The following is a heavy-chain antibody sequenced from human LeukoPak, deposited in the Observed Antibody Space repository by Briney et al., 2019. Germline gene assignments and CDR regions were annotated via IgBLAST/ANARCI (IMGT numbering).Heavy chain of an antibody. J-gene: IGHJ6*03. CDR2: ITSDGGRT. CDR3: ARSRGLDVHYYYYMDV. D-gene: IGHD3-10*01. CDR1: GFTFSCYA. Sequence: GGSLTLSCAASGFTFSCYAVHWVRQAPGKGLEYVSAITSDGGRTYYANSVKGRFTISRDNSKNTLYLQMGSLRAEDLAVYYCARSRGLDVHYYYYMDVWGKGTTVTVSS. V-gene: IGHV3-64*01.